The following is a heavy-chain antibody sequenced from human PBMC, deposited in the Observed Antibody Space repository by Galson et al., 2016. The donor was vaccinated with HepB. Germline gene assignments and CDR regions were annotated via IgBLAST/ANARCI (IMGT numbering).Heavy chain of an antibody. D-gene: IGHD1/OR15-1a*01. CDR2: IYTVGSA. CDR1: GFSVTNNY. Sequence: SLRLSCAASGFSVTNNYMSWVRQAPGKGLEWVSLIYTVGSAFYADSVKGRFAISRDNSKNTLYLQMNSLRAEDTAMYYCARGAITGTDAFDIWGQGTMVTVSS. CDR3: ARGAITGTDAFDI. J-gene: IGHJ3*02. V-gene: IGHV3-53*01.